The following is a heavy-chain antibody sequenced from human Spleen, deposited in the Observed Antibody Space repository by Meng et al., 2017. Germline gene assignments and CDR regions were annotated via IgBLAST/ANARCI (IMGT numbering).Heavy chain of an antibody. Sequence: QVQLVQSGAEVKKPGASVKLSCKASGYIFTDYFIHWVRQAPGQGLEWMGWISTYDRNTNYAQKVQGRVTMATDTSTSTVYMELRSLRSDDTAVYYCARAGWDGATIEYWGPGTLVTVSS. CDR1: GYIFTDYF. V-gene: IGHV1-18*04. CDR2: ISTYDRNT. CDR3: ARAGWDGATIEY. D-gene: IGHD1-26*01. J-gene: IGHJ4*02.